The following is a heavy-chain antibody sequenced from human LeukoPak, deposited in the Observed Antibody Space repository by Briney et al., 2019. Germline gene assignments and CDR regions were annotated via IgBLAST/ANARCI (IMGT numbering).Heavy chain of an antibody. CDR1: GGAFRNYP. D-gene: IGHD5-18*01. J-gene: IGHJ4*02. CDR3: ASRYTYGYDFDY. Sequence: SETLSLTCAVYGGAFRNYPWSWNRQPPRKGMEWIGEINHSGSPNYNPSLKSRVTISVDTSKNQFSLKLSSVTAADTAVYYCASRYTYGYDFDYWGQGTLVTVSS. V-gene: IGHV4-34*01. CDR2: INHSGSP.